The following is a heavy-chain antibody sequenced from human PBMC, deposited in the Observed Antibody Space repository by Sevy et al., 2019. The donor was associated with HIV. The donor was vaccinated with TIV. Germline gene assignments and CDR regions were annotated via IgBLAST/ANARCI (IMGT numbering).Heavy chain of an antibody. CDR2: IYYSGGT. Sequence: SETLSLTCTVSGGSISSSSYYWGWIRQPPGKGLEWIGSIYYSGGTYYNPSLKSRVTISVDTSKNQVSLKLSSVTAADTAVDYCAGHFIVVVPASIRGAFDIWGQGTMVTVSS. D-gene: IGHD2-2*02. CDR1: GGSISSSSYY. V-gene: IGHV4-39*01. J-gene: IGHJ3*02. CDR3: AGHFIVVVPASIRGAFDI.